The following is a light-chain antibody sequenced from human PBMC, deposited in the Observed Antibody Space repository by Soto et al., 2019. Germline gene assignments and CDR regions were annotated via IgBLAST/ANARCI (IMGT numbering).Light chain of an antibody. CDR1: QSLLDITVETF. V-gene: IGKV2D-29*02. J-gene: IGKJ5*01. CDR3: MQSTQLPPT. CDR2: EVS. Sequence: DVVMTQTPLSLSVAPGQPASISCKSSQSLLDITVETFLFWYLQKPGQSPQLLIYEVSTRVSGVPDRFSGSGSGTDFTLEISRVETDDVGIYYCMQSTQLPPTFGQGTRLEIK.